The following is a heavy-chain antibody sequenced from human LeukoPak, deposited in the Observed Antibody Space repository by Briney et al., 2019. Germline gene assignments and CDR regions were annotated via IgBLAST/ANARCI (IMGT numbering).Heavy chain of an antibody. CDR3: ARVSSGSYWVSWFDP. CDR2: IYYMGST. J-gene: IGHJ5*02. V-gene: IGHV4-59*01. D-gene: IGHD3-10*01. Sequence: SQTLSLTCTVAGGSISSYYGSCIRQPPGEGREWVGSIYYMGSTNTNPSLKTRVSISVDTSKNQFSLKLSSVTAADTAVYYCARVSSGSYWVSWFDPWGQGTLVTVSS. CDR1: GGSISSYY.